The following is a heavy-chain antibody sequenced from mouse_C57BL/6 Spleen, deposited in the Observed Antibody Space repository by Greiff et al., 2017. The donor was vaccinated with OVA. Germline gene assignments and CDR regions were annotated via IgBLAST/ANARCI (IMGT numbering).Heavy chain of an antibody. J-gene: IGHJ4*01. D-gene: IGHD3-2*02. V-gene: IGHV1-26*01. Sequence: VQLQQSGPELVKPGASVKISCKASGYTFTDYYMNWVKQSHGKSLEWIGDINPNNGGTSYNQKFKGKDTLTVDKSSSTAYMELRSLASEDSAVDYCARRAAQAWGQGTSVTVSS. CDR2: INPNNGGT. CDR3: ARRAAQA. CDR1: GYTFTDYY.